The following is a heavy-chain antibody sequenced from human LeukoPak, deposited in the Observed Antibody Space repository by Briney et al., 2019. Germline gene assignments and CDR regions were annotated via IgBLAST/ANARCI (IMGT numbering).Heavy chain of an antibody. D-gene: IGHD3-16*02. CDR3: AKVVQVGAIGSFDY. CDR2: VWSGGKNK. J-gene: IGHJ4*02. V-gene: IGHV3-33*06. Sequence: PGTSLRLSCAASGFIFSTYGMHWVRQAPGKGLEWVAVVWSGGKNKYYSDSVKGRFTISRDNSKNTLYLEMNSLRAEDTAVYYFAKVVQVGAIGSFDYRGQGTLVTVSS. CDR1: GFIFSTYG.